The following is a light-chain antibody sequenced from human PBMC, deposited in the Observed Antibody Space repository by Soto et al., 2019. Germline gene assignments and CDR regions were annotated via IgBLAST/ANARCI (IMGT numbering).Light chain of an antibody. J-gene: IGKJ2*01. CDR1: QSVLYSSNNKNY. CDR3: QQYYGTPYT. CDR2: WAS. Sequence: DIVMTQSPDSLAVSLGKRATINCKSSQSVLYSSNNKNYLAWYQQKAGQPPKLLIYWASTRESGVPDRFSGSGSGTDFTLTISSLQAEDVAFYYCQQYYGTPYTFGQGTKLEIK. V-gene: IGKV4-1*01.